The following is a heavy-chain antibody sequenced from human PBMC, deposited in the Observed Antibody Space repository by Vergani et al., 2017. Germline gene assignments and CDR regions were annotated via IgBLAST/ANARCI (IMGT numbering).Heavy chain of an antibody. CDR3: AKDHYYGSGSYYNFDY. CDR2: ISGSGGST. J-gene: IGHJ4*02. V-gene: IGHV3-23*01. D-gene: IGHD3-10*01. CDR1: GFTFSSYA. Sequence: EVQLLESGGGLVQPGGSLRLSCAASGFTFSSYAMSWARQAPGKGLEWVSAISGSGGSTYYADSVKGRFTISRDNSKNTLYLQMNSLRAVDTAVYYCAKDHYYGSGSYYNFDYWGQGTLVTVSS.